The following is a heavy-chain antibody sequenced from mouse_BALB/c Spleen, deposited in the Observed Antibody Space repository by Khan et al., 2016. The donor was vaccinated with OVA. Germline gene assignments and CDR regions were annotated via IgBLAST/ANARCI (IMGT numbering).Heavy chain of an antibody. CDR1: GFTFNTYA. CDR3: VSFYYGYDYAMDY. D-gene: IGHD2-2*01. V-gene: IGHV10-1*02. CDR2: IRSKSNNYAT. J-gene: IGHJ4*01. Sequence: EVQLVESGGGLVQPKGSLKLSCAASGFTFNTYAMNWVRQAPGKGLEWVARIRSKSNNYATYYADSVKDRFTISRDDSQSMLYLQMNNLKTEDTAMYYCVSFYYGYDYAMDYWGQGTSVTVSS.